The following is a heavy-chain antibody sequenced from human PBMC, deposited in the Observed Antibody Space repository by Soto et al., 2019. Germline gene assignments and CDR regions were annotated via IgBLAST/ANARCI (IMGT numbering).Heavy chain of an antibody. D-gene: IGHD3-3*01. V-gene: IGHV3-21*01. J-gene: IGHJ2*01. CDR2: ISSSSSYI. CDR3: ASLRESLLGYLDL. Sequence: GGALRLSCAASGFTFSSYSMNWVRQAPGKGLEWVSSISSSSSYIYYADSVKGRFTISRDNAKNSLYLQMNSLRAEDTAVYYCASLRESLLGYLDLWGRGTLVTVSS. CDR1: GFTFSSYS.